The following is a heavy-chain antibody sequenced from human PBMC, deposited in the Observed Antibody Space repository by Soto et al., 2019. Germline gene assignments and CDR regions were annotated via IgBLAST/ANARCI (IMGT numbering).Heavy chain of an antibody. CDR2: INAGNGNT. J-gene: IGHJ3*02. V-gene: IGHV1-3*01. CDR1: GYTFTSYA. Sequence: ASVKVSCKASGYTFTSYAMHWVRQAPGQRLEWMGWINAGNGNTKYPQKFQGRVTITRDTSASTAYMELSSLRSEDTAVYYCARGFIRITMIVVVTYDAFDIWGQGTMVTVSS. CDR3: ARGFIRITMIVVVTYDAFDI. D-gene: IGHD3-22*01.